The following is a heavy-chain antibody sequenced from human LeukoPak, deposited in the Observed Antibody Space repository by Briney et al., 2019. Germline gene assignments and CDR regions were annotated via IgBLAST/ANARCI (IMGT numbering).Heavy chain of an antibody. D-gene: IGHD3-16*02. CDR1: GFTFSNSA. J-gene: IGHJ4*02. CDR3: ATSPGVYDYVWGSYRYTNDY. CDR2: ISGSGGST. V-gene: IGHV3-23*01. Sequence: GGSLRLSCAASGFTFSNSAMTWVRQAPGKGLEWVSAISGSGGSTYYAHSVKGRFTISRDNSKNTLYLQMNSLRAEDTAVYYCATSPGVYDYVWGSYRYTNDYWGQGTLVTVSS.